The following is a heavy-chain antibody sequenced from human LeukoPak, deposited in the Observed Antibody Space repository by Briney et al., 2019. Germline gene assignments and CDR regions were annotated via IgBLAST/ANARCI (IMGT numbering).Heavy chain of an antibody. CDR1: GFTFSTYK. D-gene: IGHD1-26*01. J-gene: IGHJ4*02. V-gene: IGHV3-7*01. CDR2: INQNGSEK. CDR3: ARAIPYSGIYISYFDS. Sequence: GGSLRLSCAASGFTFSTYKVAWVRQAPGKGLEWVAYINQNGSEKKYLDSVKGRFTISRDNAKNSLYLQMNSLRAEDTAVYYCARAIPYSGIYISYFDSCGEGTLVTVSP.